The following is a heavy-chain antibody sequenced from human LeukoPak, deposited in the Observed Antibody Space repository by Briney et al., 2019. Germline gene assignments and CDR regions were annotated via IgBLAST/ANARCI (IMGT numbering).Heavy chain of an antibody. V-gene: IGHV3-30*02. CDR3: AKDPGYYSYDSSGRFGNYFDY. J-gene: IGHJ4*02. Sequence: GGSLRLSCAASGFTFSSDGMHGVRQAPGKGLEWVAFIRYDRSNKYYADSVKGRSTISRDNSTNTLYLQMNSLRAEDTAVYYCAKDPGYYSYDSSGRFGNYFDYWGQGTLVTVSS. CDR2: IRYDRSNK. CDR1: GFTFSSDG. D-gene: IGHD3-22*01.